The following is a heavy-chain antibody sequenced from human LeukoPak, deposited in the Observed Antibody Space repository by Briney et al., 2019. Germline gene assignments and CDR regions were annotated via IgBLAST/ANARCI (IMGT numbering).Heavy chain of an antibody. D-gene: IGHD6-13*01. J-gene: IGHJ4*02. CDR1: GGSISSYY. Sequence: PSETLSLTCTVSGGSISSYYWSWIRQPPGKGLEWIGYIYYSGSTNYNPSLKSRVTISVDTSKNQFSLKLSSVTAADTAAYYCARLLAAGDPTFDYWGQGTLVTVSS. CDR2: IYYSGST. CDR3: ARLLAAGDPTFDY. V-gene: IGHV4-59*08.